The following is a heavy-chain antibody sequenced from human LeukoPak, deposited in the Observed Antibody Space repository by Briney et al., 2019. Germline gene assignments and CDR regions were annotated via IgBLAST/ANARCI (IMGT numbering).Heavy chain of an antibody. Sequence: KPSETLSLTCTVSGGSISSSSYYWGWIRQPPGTGLEWIGSIYYSGSTYYNPSLKSRVTISVDTSKNQFSLKLSSVTAADTAVYYCARHFFPEKLWFGELLPYNFDYWGQGTLVTVSS. CDR1: GGSISSSSYY. CDR2: IYYSGST. CDR3: ARHFFPEKLWFGELLPYNFDY. J-gene: IGHJ4*02. V-gene: IGHV4-39*01. D-gene: IGHD3-10*01.